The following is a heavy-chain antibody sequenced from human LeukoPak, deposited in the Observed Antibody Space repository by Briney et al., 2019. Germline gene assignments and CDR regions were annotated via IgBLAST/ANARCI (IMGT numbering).Heavy chain of an antibody. V-gene: IGHV4-39*07. J-gene: IGHJ4*02. CDR3: ARVGRTTVGY. CDR1: GGSISSSSYY. CDR2: MYFSGST. Sequence: SEILSLTCIVSGGSISSSSYYWGWVRQPPGKGLEWIGSMYFSGSTYYNAALKIRLTISVDTSKNQFSLKLSSVTAADTAVYYCARVGRTTVGYWGQGTLVTVSS. D-gene: IGHD4-17*01.